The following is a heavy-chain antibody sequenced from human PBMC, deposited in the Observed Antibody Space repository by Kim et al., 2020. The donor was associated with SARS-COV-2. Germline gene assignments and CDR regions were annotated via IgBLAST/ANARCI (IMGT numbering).Heavy chain of an antibody. Sequence: SETLSLTCTVSGGSISSSSYYWGWIRQPPGKGLEWIGSIYYSGSTYYNPSLKSRITISVDTSKNQFSLKLSSVTAADTAVYYCARDEYSSGWYYAFDIWGQGTMVTVSS. J-gene: IGHJ3*02. CDR2: IYYSGST. CDR1: GGSISSSSYY. D-gene: IGHD6-19*01. CDR3: ARDEYSSGWYYAFDI. V-gene: IGHV4-39*07.